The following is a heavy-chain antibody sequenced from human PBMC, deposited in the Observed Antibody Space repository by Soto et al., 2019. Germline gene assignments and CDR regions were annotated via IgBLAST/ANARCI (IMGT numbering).Heavy chain of an antibody. Sequence: SVKVTCTASGGTFSSYTISWVRQAPGQGLEWMGRIIPILGIANYAQKFQGRVTITADKSTSTAYMELSSLRSEDTAVYYCARDKRKNDYDFWSGYYNYWGQGTLVTVSS. D-gene: IGHD3-3*01. CDR3: ARDKRKNDYDFWSGYYNY. J-gene: IGHJ4*02. CDR2: IIPILGIA. CDR1: GGTFSSYT. V-gene: IGHV1-69*04.